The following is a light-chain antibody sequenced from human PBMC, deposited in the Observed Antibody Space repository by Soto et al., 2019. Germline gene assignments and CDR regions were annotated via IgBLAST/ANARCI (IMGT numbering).Light chain of an antibody. CDR2: DVS. CDR3: SLYTSENAYV. CDR1: SSDVGVYNY. J-gene: IGLJ1*01. V-gene: IGLV2-11*01. Sequence: QSVLTQPRSVSGSPGQSVTISCTGTSSDVGVYNYVSWYQQYPGKAPKIMIYDVSKRPSGVPDRFSGSKSGNTASLTISGLQAADEADYYCSLYTSENAYVFGTGTKVTVL.